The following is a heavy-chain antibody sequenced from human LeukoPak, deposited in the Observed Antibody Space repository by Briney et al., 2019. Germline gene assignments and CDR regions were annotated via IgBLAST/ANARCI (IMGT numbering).Heavy chain of an antibody. CDR1: GFTVSSNY. D-gene: IGHD3-22*01. J-gene: IGHJ4*02. V-gene: IGHV3-53*01. CDR2: IYSGGST. Sequence: PGGSLRLSCAASGFTVSSNYKSWVRQAPGKGLEWVSVIYSGGSTYYSDSVKGRFTISRDNSKNTLYLQMNSLRAEDTAVYYCAKDLGYYDSSGYYHYWGQGTLVTVSS. CDR3: AKDLGYYDSSGYYHY.